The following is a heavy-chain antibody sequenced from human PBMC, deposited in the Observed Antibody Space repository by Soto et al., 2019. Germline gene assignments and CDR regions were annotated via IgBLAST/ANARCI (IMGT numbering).Heavy chain of an antibody. CDR2: INPNSGGT. CDR3: ARVGFGNYDFWSRSQYEPDYYYYGMDV. Sequence: ASVKVSCKASGYTFTGYYMHWVRQAPGQGLEWMGWINPNSGGTSYAQKFQGRVTMTRDTSISTAYMELSRLRSDDTAVYYCARVGFGNYDFWSRSQYEPDYYYYGMDVWGQGTTVTVSS. J-gene: IGHJ6*02. CDR1: GYTFTGYY. D-gene: IGHD3-3*01. V-gene: IGHV1-2*02.